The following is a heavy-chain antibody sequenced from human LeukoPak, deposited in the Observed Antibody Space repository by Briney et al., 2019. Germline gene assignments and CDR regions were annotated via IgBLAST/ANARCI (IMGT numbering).Heavy chain of an antibody. Sequence: GGSLRLSCAASGFTFSSDWMHWVRQPPGKGLVWVSRINSDGSSTSYADSVKGRFTISRDNAKNTLYLQMNSLRAEDTAVYYCARTRYSATQVDYWGQGTLVTVSS. CDR1: GFTFSSDW. D-gene: IGHD1-26*01. CDR2: INSDGSST. CDR3: ARTRYSATQVDY. J-gene: IGHJ4*02. V-gene: IGHV3-74*01.